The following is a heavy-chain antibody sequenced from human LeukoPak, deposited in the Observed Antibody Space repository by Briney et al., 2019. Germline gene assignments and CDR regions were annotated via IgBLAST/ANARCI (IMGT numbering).Heavy chain of an antibody. V-gene: IGHV3-30-3*01. D-gene: IGHD3-9*01. CDR1: GFTFSSYA. Sequence: PGVSLRLSCAASGFTFSSYAMHWVRQAPGKGLEWVAVISYDGSNKYYADSVKGRFTISRDNSKNTLYLQMNSLRAEDTAVYYCARDGDDDILTGYYNDAFDIWGQGTMVTVSS. J-gene: IGHJ3*02. CDR3: ARDGDDDILTGYYNDAFDI. CDR2: ISYDGSNK.